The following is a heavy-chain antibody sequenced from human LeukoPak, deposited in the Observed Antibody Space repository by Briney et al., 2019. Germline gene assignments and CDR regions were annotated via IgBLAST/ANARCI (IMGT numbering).Heavy chain of an antibody. Sequence: PGGSLRLSCAASGFTFSSYEMNWVRQAPGKGLEWVSYISSSGSTIYYADSVKGRFTISRDNAKNSLYLQMNSLRAEDTAVYYCARERMVRGAIYYYYYGMDVWGQGTTVTVSS. J-gene: IGHJ6*02. D-gene: IGHD3-10*01. CDR3: ARERMVRGAIYYYYYGMDV. CDR2: ISSSGSTI. CDR1: GFTFSSYE. V-gene: IGHV3-48*03.